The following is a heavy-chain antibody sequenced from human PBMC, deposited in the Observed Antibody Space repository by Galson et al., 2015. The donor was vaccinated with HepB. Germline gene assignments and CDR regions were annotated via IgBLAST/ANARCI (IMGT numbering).Heavy chain of an antibody. Sequence: SLRLSCAASGFSFSSYAMHWVRQAPGKGLEWVAIISYDGINYYYADSVKGRFTISRDNSKNTLYLQMNSLRTEDTAVYFCASDSDLVHRQWLVGGNIDYWGQGTLVTVSS. V-gene: IGHV3-30*01. CDR1: GFSFSSYA. CDR2: ISYDGINY. CDR3: ASDSDLVHRQWLVGGNIDY. D-gene: IGHD6-19*01. J-gene: IGHJ4*02.